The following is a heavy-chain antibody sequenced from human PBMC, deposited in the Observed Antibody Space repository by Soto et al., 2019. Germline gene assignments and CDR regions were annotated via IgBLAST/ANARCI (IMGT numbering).Heavy chain of an antibody. CDR2: ISNIGFT. CDR1: GGSISSINNHFSNHY. CDR3: STLEVGGSYLYTIDP. Sequence: PSETLSLTCTVSGGSISSINNHFSNHYCSWIRLSPGKGLEWIGYISNIGFTRYNPSLKSRVSISVDTSKNQFSLKLTSVTAADTAVYYCSTLEVGGSYLYTIDPWGQGTPVTVSA. J-gene: IGHJ5*02. D-gene: IGHD1-26*01. V-gene: IGHV4-59*08.